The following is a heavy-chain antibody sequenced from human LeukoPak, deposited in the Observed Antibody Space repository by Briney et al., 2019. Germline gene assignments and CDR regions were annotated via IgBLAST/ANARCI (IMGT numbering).Heavy chain of an antibody. Sequence: SETLSLTCTVSGGSISSSSYYWGWIRQPPGKGLEWIGSIYYSGSTYYNPSLKSRVTISVDTSKNQFSLKLSSVTAADTAVYYCARQSTGYSSGWYGVSSRLIENFDYWGQGTLVTVSS. CDR2: IYYSGST. J-gene: IGHJ4*02. CDR3: ARQSTGYSSGWYGVSSRLIENFDY. CDR1: GGSISSSSYY. V-gene: IGHV4-39*01. D-gene: IGHD6-19*01.